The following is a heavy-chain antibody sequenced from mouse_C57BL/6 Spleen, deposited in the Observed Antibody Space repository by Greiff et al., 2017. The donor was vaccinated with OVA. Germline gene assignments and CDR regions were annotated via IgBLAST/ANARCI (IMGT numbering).Heavy chain of an antibody. Sequence: DVQLQESGPGLVKPSQSLSLPCSVTGYSITRGSSWNWIRQFPGNKLEWMGYISYDGSNNYNPSLKNRISITRDTSKNQFFLKLNSVTTEDTATYYCARGYDYDDYYDYWGQGTTLSVSS. CDR1: GYSITRGSS. V-gene: IGHV3-6*01. J-gene: IGHJ2*01. CDR2: ISYDGSN. D-gene: IGHD2-4*01. CDR3: ARGYDYDDYYDY.